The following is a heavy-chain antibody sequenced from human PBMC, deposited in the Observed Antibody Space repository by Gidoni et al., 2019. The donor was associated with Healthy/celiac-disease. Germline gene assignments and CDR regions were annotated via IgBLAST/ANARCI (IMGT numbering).Heavy chain of an antibody. D-gene: IGHD3-22*01. J-gene: IGHJ4*02. V-gene: IGHV3-21*01. CDR2: ISSSSSYI. Sequence: EVQLVESGGGLVKPGGSLRLACEASGFTFSSYSMNWVLQATGKGLEWVSSISSSSSYIYYADSVKGRFTISRDNAKNSLYLQMNSLRAEDTAGYYCASLDYDSSGYYYIWGQGTLVTVSS. CDR1: GFTFSSYS. CDR3: ASLDYDSSGYYYI.